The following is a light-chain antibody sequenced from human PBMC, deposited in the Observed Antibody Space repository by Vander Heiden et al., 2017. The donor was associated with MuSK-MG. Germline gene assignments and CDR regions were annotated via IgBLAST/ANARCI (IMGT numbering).Light chain of an antibody. Sequence: QSALTQPASVSGSPGQSITISCTGTSSDVGGYNYVSWYKQHPGKAPKLLIYDVSNRPSGISNRYSGSKSGNTASLTISGLQAEDEADYYCSSYTSSSTRVFGGGTKLTVL. CDR1: SSDVGGYNY. J-gene: IGLJ2*01. CDR2: DVS. CDR3: SSYTSSSTRV. V-gene: IGLV2-14*01.